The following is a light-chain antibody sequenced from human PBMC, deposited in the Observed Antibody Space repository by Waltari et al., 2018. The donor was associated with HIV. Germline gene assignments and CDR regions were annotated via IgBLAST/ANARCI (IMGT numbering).Light chain of an antibody. V-gene: IGKV3-15*01. CDR2: GAS. J-gene: IGKJ2*01. Sequence: EVVMTQSPATLSVSPGERAALACRASQSVSSNLAWYQQTPGQAPRLLIYGASTRATGVPARFSGRGSGTEFTLTIGSLQSEDFGVYYCHQYNDWPRGTFGQGTKVEI. CDR1: QSVSSN. CDR3: HQYNDWPRGT.